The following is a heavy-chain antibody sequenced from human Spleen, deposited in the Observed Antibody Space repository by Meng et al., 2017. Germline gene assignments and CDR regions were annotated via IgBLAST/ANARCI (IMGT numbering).Heavy chain of an antibody. CDR3: AREIVGATTLYEPNFNY. J-gene: IGHJ4*02. CDR1: GYNFPDYY. D-gene: IGHD1-26*01. CDR2: IDPKNGDT. V-gene: IGHV1-2*06. Sequence: ASVKVSCKPSGYNFPDYYIHWVRQAPGQGLEWMGRIDPKNGDTHYAQKFQGRVTMTGDTSISTAYMDLSGLRSDDTAVYYCAREIVGATTLYEPNFNYWGRG.